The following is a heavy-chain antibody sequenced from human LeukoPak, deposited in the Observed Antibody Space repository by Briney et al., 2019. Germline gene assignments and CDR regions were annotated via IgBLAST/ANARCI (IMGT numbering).Heavy chain of an antibody. J-gene: IGHJ4*02. CDR1: GGSVSSSSYY. Sequence: SSETLSLTCTVSGGSVSSSSYYWGWIRQPPGKGLEWIGSLYHTGNTYYNPSLKSRVTISLDASKNQFSLKLSSVTAADTAVYYCAREGSVTMVRGVTLYDFDYWGQGTLVTVSS. V-gene: IGHV4-39*07. CDR2: LYHTGNT. D-gene: IGHD3-10*01. CDR3: AREGSVTMVRGVTLYDFDY.